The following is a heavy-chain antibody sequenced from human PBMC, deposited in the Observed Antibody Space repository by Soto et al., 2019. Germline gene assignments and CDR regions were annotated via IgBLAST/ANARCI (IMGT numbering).Heavy chain of an antibody. CDR2: INHSGST. V-gene: IGHV4-34*01. CDR3: ARDQRITIFGVVTGSYGMDV. Sequence: PSETLSLTCAVYGGSFSGYYWSWIRQPPGKGLEWIGEINHSGSTNYNPSLKSRVTISVDTSKNQFSLKLSSVTAADTAVYYCARDQRITIFGVVTGSYGMDVWGQGTTVTVS. D-gene: IGHD3-3*01. J-gene: IGHJ6*02. CDR1: GGSFSGYY.